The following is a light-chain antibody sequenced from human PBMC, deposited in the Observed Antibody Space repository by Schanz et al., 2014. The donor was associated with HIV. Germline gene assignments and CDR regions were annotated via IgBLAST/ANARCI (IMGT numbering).Light chain of an antibody. CDR1: QSVSSSY. CDR2: ATS. CDR3: QYFGNSGGT. J-gene: IGKJ4*01. Sequence: EIVLTQSPGTLSLSPGERATLSCRASQSVSSSYLAWYQQKPGQPPRLVIYATSTRAAGIPDRFSGTGSGTDFTLTISSLEPEDFAVYYCQYFGNSGGTFGGGTKVEIK. V-gene: IGKV3-20*01.